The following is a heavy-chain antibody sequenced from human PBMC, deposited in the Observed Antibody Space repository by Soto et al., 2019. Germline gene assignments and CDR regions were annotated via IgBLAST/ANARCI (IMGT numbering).Heavy chain of an antibody. V-gene: IGHV4-31*03. CDR1: GGSISSGGYY. CDR3: ACRYCSGGSCYPMIDY. Sequence: QVQLQESGPGLVKPSQTLSLTCTVSGGSISSGGYYWSWIRQHPGKGLEWIGYIYYSGRTYYNPSLESRVTISVDTSKNQFSLKLSSVTAADAAVYYCACRYCSGGSCYPMIDYWGQGTLVTVSS. J-gene: IGHJ4*02. CDR2: IYYSGRT. D-gene: IGHD2-15*01.